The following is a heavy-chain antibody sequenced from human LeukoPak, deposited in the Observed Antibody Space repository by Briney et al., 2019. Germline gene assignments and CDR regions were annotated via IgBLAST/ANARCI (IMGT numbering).Heavy chain of an antibody. CDR2: LSDGGRST. J-gene: IGHJ4*02. D-gene: IGHD1-14*01. V-gene: IGHV3-23*01. CDR3: AKDAEGPLDY. CDR1: GFTVSSNY. Sequence: GGSLRLSCAASGFTVSSNYMSWVRQAPGKGLEWVSALSDGGRSTYYADSVKGRFTISRDNSKNTLYLQMNSLRGEDTAVYYCAKDAEGPLDYWGQGTLVTVSS.